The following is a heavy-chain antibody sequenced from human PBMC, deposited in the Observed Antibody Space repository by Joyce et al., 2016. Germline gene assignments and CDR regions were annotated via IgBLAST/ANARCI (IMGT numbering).Heavy chain of an antibody. V-gene: IGHV4-34*01. CDR1: GGSFSGCY. J-gene: IGHJ5*02. CDR3: ARGFPPFGVVKMPRFDP. Sequence: QVQLQQWGAGLLKPSETLSLTCAVYGGSFSGCYWSWIRQPPGKGLEWIGEINHSGSTNYNRSLKGRVTISGDTSKNQFSLKRGSVTAADTAVYSCARGFPPFGVVKMPRFDPCGQGTLVTGSS. D-gene: IGHD3-3*01. CDR2: INHSGST.